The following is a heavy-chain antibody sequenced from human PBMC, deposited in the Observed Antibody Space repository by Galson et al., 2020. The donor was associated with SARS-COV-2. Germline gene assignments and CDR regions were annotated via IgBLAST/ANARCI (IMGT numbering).Heavy chain of an antibody. CDR3: ARDYGDYYFDY. V-gene: IGHV3-66*01. D-gene: IGHD4-17*01. Sequence: GESLKISCAASGFTVSSNYMSWVRQAPGKGLEWVSVIYSGGSTYYADSVKGRFTISRDNSKNTLYLQMNSLRAEDTAVYYCARDYGDYYFDYWGQGTTVTVSS. CDR1: GFTVSSNY. CDR2: IYSGGST. J-gene: IGHJ4*03.